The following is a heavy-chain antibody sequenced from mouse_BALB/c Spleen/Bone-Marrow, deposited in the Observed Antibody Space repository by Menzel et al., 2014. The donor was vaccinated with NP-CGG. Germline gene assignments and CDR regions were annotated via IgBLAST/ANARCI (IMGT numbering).Heavy chain of an antibody. CDR3: THSNWGGAMDY. Sequence: EVKLVESGGGLVQPGGSMKLSCVDSGITFXNYWMNWVRQSPEKGLEWVAEIRSKSTNYATHYAESVKGRFTISRDDSKSSVYLQMNNLRAEDTGIYYCTHSNWGGAMDYWGQGTSVTVSS. CDR1: GITFXNYW. CDR2: IRSKSTNYAT. D-gene: IGHD4-1*01. V-gene: IGHV6-6*02. J-gene: IGHJ4*01.